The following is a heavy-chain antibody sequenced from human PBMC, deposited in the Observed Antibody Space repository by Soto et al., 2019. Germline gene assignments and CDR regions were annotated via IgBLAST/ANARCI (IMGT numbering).Heavy chain of an antibody. D-gene: IGHD3-22*01. J-gene: IGHJ3*02. CDR1: RLSFSSST. Sequence: GGSLRLSCVASRLSFSSSTMNWVRQAPGKGLEWVANIKPDGSEKWYVDSVKGRFTISRDNAKNSLYLQMNSLRAEDTAVYFCARGDYYDTSGPFSDAFDIWGQGTMVTVSS. CDR2: IKPDGSEK. CDR3: ARGDYYDTSGPFSDAFDI. V-gene: IGHV3-7*04.